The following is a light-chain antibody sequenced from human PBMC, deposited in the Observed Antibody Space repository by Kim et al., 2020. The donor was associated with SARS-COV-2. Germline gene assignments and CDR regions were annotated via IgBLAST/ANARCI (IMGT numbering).Light chain of an antibody. CDR3: QQYYGWPLT. V-gene: IGKV3-15*01. CDR2: DAS. Sequence: VSPGERATLACRASQSISSHLAWYQQNPGQAPRLLIYDASTRATGLPARFSGSGSGTEFTLTISSLQSEDFAVYYCQQYYGWPLTFGGGTKVDIK. CDR1: QSISSH. J-gene: IGKJ4*01.